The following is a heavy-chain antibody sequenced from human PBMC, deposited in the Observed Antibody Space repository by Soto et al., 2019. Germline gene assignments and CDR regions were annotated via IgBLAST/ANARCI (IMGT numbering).Heavy chain of an antibody. Sequence: EVQLLESGGGLIEPGGSLRLSCAASEFTFRSYAMSWVRQAPGEGLEWVSAISDIGDITYYADSVKGRFTISRDNSKKTLFLQMDSLIPEDPAVYFCAKDYSYDSSGVLEYWGQGTLVTVSS. CDR2: ISDIGDIT. D-gene: IGHD3-22*01. CDR3: AKDYSYDSSGVLEY. CDR1: EFTFRSYA. J-gene: IGHJ4*02. V-gene: IGHV3-23*01.